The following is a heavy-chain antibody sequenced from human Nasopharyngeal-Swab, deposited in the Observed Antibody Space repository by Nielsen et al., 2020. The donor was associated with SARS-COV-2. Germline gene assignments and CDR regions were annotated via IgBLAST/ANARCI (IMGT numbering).Heavy chain of an antibody. CDR1: GYTFTGYY. V-gene: IGHV1-2*04. D-gene: IGHD4-17*01. CDR2: INPNSGST. CDR3: AREYGDYFDY. J-gene: IGHJ4*02. Sequence: ASVKVSCKASGYTFTGYYMHWVRQAPGQGLEWMGWINPNSGSTNYAQKFQGWVTMNRDTSISTAYMELSRLRSDDAAVYYCAREYGDYFDYWGQGTLVTVSS.